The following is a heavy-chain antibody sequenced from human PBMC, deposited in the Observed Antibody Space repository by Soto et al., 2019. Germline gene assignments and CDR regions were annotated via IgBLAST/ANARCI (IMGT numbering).Heavy chain of an antibody. CDR2: ISGSGGST. D-gene: IGHD1-7*01. CDR1: GFTFSSYA. Sequence: GGSLRLSCAASGFTFSSYAMSWVRQAPGKGLEWVSAISGSGGSTYYADSVKGRFTISRDNSKNTLYLQMNSLRAEDTAVYYCAKDPNRGGTGTTEADYWGQGTLVTVSS. CDR3: AKDPNRGGTGTTEADY. V-gene: IGHV3-23*01. J-gene: IGHJ4*02.